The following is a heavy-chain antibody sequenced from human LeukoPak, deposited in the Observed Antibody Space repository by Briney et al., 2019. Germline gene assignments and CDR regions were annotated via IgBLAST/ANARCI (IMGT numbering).Heavy chain of an antibody. J-gene: IGHJ4*02. CDR1: GGSISSSSYY. CDR3: ARDRGTWNDDGFDY. D-gene: IGHD1-1*01. Sequence: SETLSLTCTVSGGSISSSSYYWGWLRQPPGKGLEWIASIYYSGSTYYNPSLKSRVTISVDTSKNQFSLKLSSVTAADTAVYYCARDRGTWNDDGFDYWGQGTLVTVSS. V-gene: IGHV4-39*07. CDR2: IYYSGST.